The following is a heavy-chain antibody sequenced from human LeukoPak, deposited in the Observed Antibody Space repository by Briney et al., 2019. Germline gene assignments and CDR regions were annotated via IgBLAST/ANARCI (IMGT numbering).Heavy chain of an antibody. CDR2: IIPILGIA. Sequence: SVKVSCKASGGTFSSYAISWVRQAPGQGLEWMGRIIPILGIANYAQKFQGRVTITADKSTSTAYMELSSLRSEDTAVYYCAREGSSGTFDYWGQGTLVTVSS. CDR3: AREGSSGTFDY. J-gene: IGHJ4*02. CDR1: GGTFSSYA. D-gene: IGHD6-19*01. V-gene: IGHV1-69*04.